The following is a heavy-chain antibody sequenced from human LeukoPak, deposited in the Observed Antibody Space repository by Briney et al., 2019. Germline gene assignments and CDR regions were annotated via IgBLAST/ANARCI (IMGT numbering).Heavy chain of an antibody. Sequence: PGGSLRLSCAASGFTFYDYGMIWVRQAPGKGLEWIGSIYYSGSTYYNPSLKRRVTISVDTSKNKFSLKLSSVTAADTAVYYCARLVLPAHYYDSSGFDYWGQGTLVTVSS. D-gene: IGHD3-22*01. V-gene: IGHV4-38-2*01. CDR1: GFTFYDYG. J-gene: IGHJ4*02. CDR2: IYYSGST. CDR3: ARLVLPAHYYDSSGFDY.